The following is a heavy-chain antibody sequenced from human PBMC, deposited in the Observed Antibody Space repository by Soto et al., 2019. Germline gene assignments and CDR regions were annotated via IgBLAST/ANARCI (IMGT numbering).Heavy chain of an antibody. CDR1: GYTFTSYG. J-gene: IGHJ4*02. D-gene: IGHD2-15*01. V-gene: IGHV1-18*01. Sequence: ASVKVSCKASGYTFTSYGISWVRQAPGQGLEWMGWISAYNGNTNYAQKLQGRVTMTTDTSTSTAYMELRSLRSDDTAVYYCAIVRTRVVVAATTGYWGQGTLVTVSS. CDR3: AIVRTRVVVAATTGY. CDR2: ISAYNGNT.